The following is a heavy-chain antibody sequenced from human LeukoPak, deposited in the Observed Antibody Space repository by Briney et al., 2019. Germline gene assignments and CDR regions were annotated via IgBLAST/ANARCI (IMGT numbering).Heavy chain of an antibody. D-gene: IGHD2-15*01. CDR3: ARDAFHCSGGSCYSGDAFDI. CDR1: GFTVSSNY. CDR2: IYSGGST. Sequence: GGSLRLSCAASGFTVSSNYMSWVRQAPGKGLEWVSVIYSGGSTYYADSVKGRFTISRDNSKNTLYLQMNSLRAEDTAVYYCARDAFHCSGGSCYSGDAFDIWGQGTMATVSS. J-gene: IGHJ3*02. V-gene: IGHV3-53*01.